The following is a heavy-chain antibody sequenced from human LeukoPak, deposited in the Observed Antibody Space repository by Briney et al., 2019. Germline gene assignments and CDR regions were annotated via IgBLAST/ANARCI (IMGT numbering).Heavy chain of an antibody. V-gene: IGHV4-59*08. CDR3: ARHVYYYGSGSYPLPYYYYYGMDV. J-gene: IGHJ6*02. CDR1: GGSISSYY. D-gene: IGHD3-10*01. Sequence: SETLSLTCTVSGGSISSYYWSWIRQPPGKGLEWIGYIYYSGSTNYNPSLKSRVTISVDTSKNQFSLKLSSVTAADTAVYYCARHVYYYGSGSYPLPYYYYYGMDVWGQGTTVTVSS. CDR2: IYYSGST.